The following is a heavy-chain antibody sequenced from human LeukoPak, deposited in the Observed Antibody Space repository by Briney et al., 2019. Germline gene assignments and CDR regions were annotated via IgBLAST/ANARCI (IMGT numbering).Heavy chain of an antibody. CDR1: GFTFSSYA. Sequence: AGRSLRLSCAASGFTFSSYAMHWVRQAPGKGLEWVAVISYDGSNKYYADSVKGRFTISRDNSKNTLYLQMNSLRAEDTAVYYCAGPIFGVVMNPFDYWGQGTLVTVSS. CDR3: AGPIFGVVMNPFDY. D-gene: IGHD3-3*01. CDR2: ISYDGSNK. V-gene: IGHV3-30-3*01. J-gene: IGHJ4*02.